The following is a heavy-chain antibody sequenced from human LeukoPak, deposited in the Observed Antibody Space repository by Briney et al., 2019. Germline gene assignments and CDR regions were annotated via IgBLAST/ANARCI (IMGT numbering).Heavy chain of an antibody. CDR2: ISWNSGSI. V-gene: IGHV3-9*01. Sequence: PGGSLSLSCAASGFTFDDYAMHWVRQAPGKGLEWVSGISWNSGSIGYADSVKGRFTISRDNAKNSLYLQMNSLRAEHTALFYCAKDLYYDFWSGLDYWGQGTLVTVSS. D-gene: IGHD3-3*01. J-gene: IGHJ4*02. CDR1: GFTFDDYA. CDR3: AKDLYYDFWSGLDY.